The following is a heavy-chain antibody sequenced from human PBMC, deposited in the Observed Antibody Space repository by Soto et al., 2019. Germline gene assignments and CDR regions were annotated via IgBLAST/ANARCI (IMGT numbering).Heavy chain of an antibody. CDR2: ISSSGSTI. V-gene: IGHV3-48*03. J-gene: IGHJ6*02. Sequence: GGSLRLSCAASGFTFSSYEMNWVRQAPGKGLEWVSYISSSGSTIYYADSVKGRFTISRDNAKNSLYLQMNSLRAEDTAVYYCARQDEDYYYGMDVWGQGTTVTVSS. D-gene: IGHD2-15*01. CDR1: GFTFSSYE. CDR3: ARQDEDYYYGMDV.